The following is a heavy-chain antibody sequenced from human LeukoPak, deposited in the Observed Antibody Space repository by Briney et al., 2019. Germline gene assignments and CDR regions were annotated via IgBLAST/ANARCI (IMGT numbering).Heavy chain of an antibody. V-gene: IGHV4-34*01. CDR3: APIYGDYSDFDS. D-gene: IGHD4-17*01. CDR2: ITHHGST. J-gene: IGHJ4*02. Sequence: SETLSLTCAVSGGSHSNYYWSWIRQPPGKGLEWIGEITHHGSTNHNPSLKSRVTISKDTSKNQFSLKLSSVTAADSAVYYCAPIYGDYSDFDSWGQGTPVTVSS. CDR1: GGSHSNYY.